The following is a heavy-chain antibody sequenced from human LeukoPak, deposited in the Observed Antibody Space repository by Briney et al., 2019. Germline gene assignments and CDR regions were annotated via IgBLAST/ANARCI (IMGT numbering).Heavy chain of an antibody. J-gene: IGHJ4*02. CDR3: ARWSGGNYYFDY. D-gene: IGHD4-23*01. CDR2: IYHSGST. Sequence: PSETLSLTCAVSGYSISSGYYWGWIRQPPGKGLEWIGSIYHSGSTYYNPSLKSRVTISVDTSKNQFSLKLSSVTAADTAVYYCARWSGGNYYFDYWGQGTLVTVSS. CDR1: GYSISSGYY. V-gene: IGHV4-38-2*01.